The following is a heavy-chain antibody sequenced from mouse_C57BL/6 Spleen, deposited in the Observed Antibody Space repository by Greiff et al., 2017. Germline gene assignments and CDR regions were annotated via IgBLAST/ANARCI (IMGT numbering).Heavy chain of an antibody. Sequence: EVQLQESGGGLVKPGGSLTLSCAASGFTFSDYGMHWVRQAPEKGLEWVAYISSGSSTIYYADTVKGRFTISRDNAKNNLFLQMNSLRSEDTAMYYCARGIITTGYYAMDYWGQGTSVTVSS. J-gene: IGHJ4*01. CDR2: ISSGSSTI. CDR1: GFTFSDYG. D-gene: IGHD1-1*01. CDR3: ARGIITTGYYAMDY. V-gene: IGHV5-17*01.